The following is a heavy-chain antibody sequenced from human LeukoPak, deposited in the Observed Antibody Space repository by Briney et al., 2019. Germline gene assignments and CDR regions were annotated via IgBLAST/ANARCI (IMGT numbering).Heavy chain of an antibody. V-gene: IGHV3-7*01. D-gene: IGHD5-18*01. Sequence: GGSLRLSCAASGFTFTTFWMSWVRQAPGKGLEWLANIKEDGSEKYYLDSVRGRITVSRDNAENSLNLQIDSLGVEDTAVYYCARGARGQLYYFDYWGPGTLVTVSS. CDR1: GFTFTTFW. CDR3: ARGARGQLYYFDY. CDR2: IKEDGSEK. J-gene: IGHJ4*02.